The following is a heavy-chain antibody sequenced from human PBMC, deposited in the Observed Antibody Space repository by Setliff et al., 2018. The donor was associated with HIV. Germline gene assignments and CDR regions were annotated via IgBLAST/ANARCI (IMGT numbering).Heavy chain of an antibody. D-gene: IGHD5-12*01. J-gene: IGHJ5*02. Sequence: ASVKVSCKASGYSFTSVYMHWVRQAPGQGLEWMGIINPTGGSTYYAQKFQGRVTLTRDASTSTVYVELSSLRPEDTAVYYCAREGGGYDLNWFDPWGQGTLVTVSS. CDR1: GYSFTSVY. CDR2: INPTGGST. V-gene: IGHV1-46*01. CDR3: AREGGGYDLNWFDP.